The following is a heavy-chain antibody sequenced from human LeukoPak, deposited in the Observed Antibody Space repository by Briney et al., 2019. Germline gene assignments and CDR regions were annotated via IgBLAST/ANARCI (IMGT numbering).Heavy chain of an antibody. CDR3: AVGCPCPYGFSSWFDP. Sequence: PGGSVRLACAVSGFTFCSYWRRWLGQARGKGLEWVSGLSARGDDQFYADSVRGRFTVSRDISKNLWYLQMTNLRAEDTAVSYCAVGCPCPYGFSSWFDPRGQGTLVAVSS. J-gene: IGHJ5*02. V-gene: IGHV3-23*01. CDR2: LSARGDDQ. D-gene: IGHD6-6*01. CDR1: GFTFCSYW.